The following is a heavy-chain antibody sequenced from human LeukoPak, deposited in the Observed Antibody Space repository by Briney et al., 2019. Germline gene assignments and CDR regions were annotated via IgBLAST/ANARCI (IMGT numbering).Heavy chain of an antibody. CDR2: IYYRGTS. D-gene: IGHD2-15*01. CDR1: GGSISGYY. J-gene: IGHJ4*02. V-gene: IGHV4-59*08. CDR3: ARHYCSGGNCYYFDH. Sequence: SETLSLTCTVSGGSISGYYWSWIRQPPGQGLEWIGFIYYRGTSKYNPSLVSRVTMSVDTSKNQVSLKLSSVTAADTAVYYCARHYCSGGNCYYFDHWGQGTLATVSS.